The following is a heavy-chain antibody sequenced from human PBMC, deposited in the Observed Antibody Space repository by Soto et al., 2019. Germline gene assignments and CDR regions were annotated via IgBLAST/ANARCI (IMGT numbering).Heavy chain of an antibody. V-gene: IGHV4-34*01. CDR2: INHSGST. Sequence: PSETLTLTCAAYGGSFSGYYWSWIRQPPGKGLEWIGEINHSGSTNYNPSLKSRVTISVDTSKNQFSLKLSSVTAADTAVYYCAFRGFWSGYWYWGQGTMVTVSS. CDR1: GGSFSGYY. D-gene: IGHD3-3*01. J-gene: IGHJ3*01. CDR3: AFRGFWSGYWY.